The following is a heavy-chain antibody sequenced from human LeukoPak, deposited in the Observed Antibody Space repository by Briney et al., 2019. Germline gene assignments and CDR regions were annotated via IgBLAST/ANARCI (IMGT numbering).Heavy chain of an antibody. CDR2: IRYDGSNK. CDR1: GFTFSSYG. Sequence: PGGSLRLSCAASGFTFSSYGMHWVRQAPGKGLEWGAFIRYDGSNKYYADSVKGRFTISRDNSKNTLYLQMNSLRAEDTAVYYCAKDERSTVTTYSSHNWFDPWGQGTLVTVSS. D-gene: IGHD4-11*01. V-gene: IGHV3-30*02. CDR3: AKDERSTVTTYSSHNWFDP. J-gene: IGHJ5*02.